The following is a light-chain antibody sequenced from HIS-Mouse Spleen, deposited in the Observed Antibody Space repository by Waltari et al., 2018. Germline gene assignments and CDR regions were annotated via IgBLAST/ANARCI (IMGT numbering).Light chain of an antibody. J-gene: IGLJ2*01. V-gene: IGLV2-14*01. CDR3: SSYTSSSTLVV. Sequence: QSALTQPASVSGSPGQSITISCTGTSSDVGGYNYVPWYQQHPGKAPKLIIYEVRNRPSGVSNRFSGSKSGNTASLTISGRQAEDEADYYCSSYTSSSTLVVFGGGTKLTVL. CDR2: EVR. CDR1: SSDVGGYNY.